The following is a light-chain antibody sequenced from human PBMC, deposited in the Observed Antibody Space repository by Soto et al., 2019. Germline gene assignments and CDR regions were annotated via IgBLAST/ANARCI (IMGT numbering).Light chain of an antibody. V-gene: IGKV3-20*01. CDR2: GAS. J-gene: IGKJ1*01. CDR3: QQYGSSPPEKT. CDR1: QSVTSNY. Sequence: EIVLTQSPGTLSLSPGERATLSCRASQSVTSNYLAWYQQKPGQAPRLLINGASSRATRIPDRFSGSGSGTDFTLTISRREPEDFAVYYCQQYGSSPPEKTFGQGTKVEIK.